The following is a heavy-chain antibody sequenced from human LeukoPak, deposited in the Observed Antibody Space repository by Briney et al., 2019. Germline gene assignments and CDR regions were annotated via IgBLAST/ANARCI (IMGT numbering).Heavy chain of an antibody. Sequence: GGSLRLSCVASGFTFSSYWMSWVRRAPGKGLEWVANIKHDGNEKYYVDSVKGRFTISRDNAKNSLYLQMNSLRAEDTAVYYCTREGYDSSGLDAFDIWGQGTMVTVSS. D-gene: IGHD3-22*01. V-gene: IGHV3-7*01. CDR3: TREGYDSSGLDAFDI. J-gene: IGHJ3*02. CDR2: IKHDGNEK. CDR1: GFTFSSYW.